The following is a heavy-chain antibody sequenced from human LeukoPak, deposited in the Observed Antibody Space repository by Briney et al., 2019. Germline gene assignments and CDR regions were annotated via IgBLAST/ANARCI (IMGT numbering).Heavy chain of an antibody. J-gene: IGHJ6*02. CDR2: IYYSGST. V-gene: IGHV4-59*08. Sequence: PSETLSLTCTVSGGSISSHYWSWIRQPPGKGLEWIGYIYYSGSTNYNPSLKSRVTISVDTSKNQFSLKLSSVTAADTAVYYCASSRYSYGYRRTYYYYGMDVWGQGTTVTVSS. CDR1: GGSISSHY. D-gene: IGHD5-18*01. CDR3: ASSRYSYGYRRTYYYYGMDV.